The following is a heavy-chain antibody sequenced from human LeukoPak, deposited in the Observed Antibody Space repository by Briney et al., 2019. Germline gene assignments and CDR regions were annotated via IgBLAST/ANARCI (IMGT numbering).Heavy chain of an antibody. J-gene: IGHJ2*01. V-gene: IGHV3-7*01. CDR1: GFTVSGYW. CDR3: ARVSAAGTGFLDL. CDR2: IKQDGSAQ. D-gene: IGHD6-13*01. Sequence: GGSLRLSCAASGFTVSGYWMSWVRQAPGKGLEWVANIKQDGSAQNYVDTVKGRLTTSRDNAKNSLFLQMNSLRVEDTALYYCARVSAAGTGFLDLWGRGTLVLVSA.